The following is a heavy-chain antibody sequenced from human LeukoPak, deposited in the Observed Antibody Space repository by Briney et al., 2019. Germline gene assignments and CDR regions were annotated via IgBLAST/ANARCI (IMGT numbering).Heavy chain of an antibody. CDR1: GFTLSRYA. CDR2: ISSSSTSI. D-gene: IGHD1-26*01. V-gene: IGHV3-48*01. J-gene: IGHJ3*02. CDR3: ARGENSGRGAFDI. Sequence: GGSLRLSCAASGFTLSRYALHWVRQAPGKGLEWVSYISSSSTSIYYADSLKGRFTISRDNAKNSLYLQMNSLRAEDTAVYYCARGENSGRGAFDIWGQGAMVTVSS.